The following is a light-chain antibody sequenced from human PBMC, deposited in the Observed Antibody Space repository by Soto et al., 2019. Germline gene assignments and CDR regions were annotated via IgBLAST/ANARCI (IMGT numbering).Light chain of an antibody. Sequence: QSALTQPPSASGSPGQSVTISCTGTSSDVGAYNYVSWYQQHAGKAPKLVIYEVTKRPSGVPDRFSGSKSANTASLTVSGLQAEDEADYYCSSFASSNTWVLGGGTKRTVL. CDR2: EVT. J-gene: IGLJ3*02. CDR1: SSDVGAYNY. CDR3: SSFASSNTWV. V-gene: IGLV2-8*01.